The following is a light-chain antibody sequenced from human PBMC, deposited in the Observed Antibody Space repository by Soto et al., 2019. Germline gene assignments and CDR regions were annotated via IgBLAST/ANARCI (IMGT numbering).Light chain of an antibody. CDR3: CSYGGSSTFDV. CDR1: TSDLRNYHL. Sequence: PTQPDPVSGSPRKSSLIPCSGPTSDLRNYHLVSRYQQYPAKARKIIIYEGSKRPSGVSNRFSGSRSGNTASLTISGLQPEDEADYYCCSYGGSSTFDVYGTGTKVTVL. J-gene: IGLJ1*01. CDR2: EGS. V-gene: IGLV2-23*03.